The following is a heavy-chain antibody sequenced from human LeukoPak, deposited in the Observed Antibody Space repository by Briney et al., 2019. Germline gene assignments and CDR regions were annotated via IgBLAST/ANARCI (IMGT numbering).Heavy chain of an antibody. CDR1: GGSISSGGYY. Sequence: PSGTLSLTCTVSGGSISSGGYYWSWIRQHPGKGLEWIGYIYYSGSTYYKPSLKSRVTISVDASKNQFSLKLNSVTAADTAVYYCARPSAISLNGDRPWVFWGQGTLVTVSS. J-gene: IGHJ4*02. CDR3: ARPSAISLNGDRPWVF. V-gene: IGHV4-39*01. D-gene: IGHD7-27*01. CDR2: IYYSGST.